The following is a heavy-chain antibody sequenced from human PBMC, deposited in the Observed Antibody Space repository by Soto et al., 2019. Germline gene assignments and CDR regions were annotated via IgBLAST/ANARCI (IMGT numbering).Heavy chain of an antibody. CDR3: ARVSDIVLMVYAREGYYYYGMDV. J-gene: IGHJ6*02. V-gene: IGHV1-69*13. Sequence: ASVKVSCKASGGTFSSYAISWVRQAPGQGLEWMGGIIPIFGTANYAQKFQGRVTITADESTSTAYMELSSLRSEDTAVYYCARVSDIVLMVYAREGYYYYGMDVWGQGTTVTVSS. CDR1: GGTFSSYA. D-gene: IGHD2-8*01. CDR2: IIPIFGTA.